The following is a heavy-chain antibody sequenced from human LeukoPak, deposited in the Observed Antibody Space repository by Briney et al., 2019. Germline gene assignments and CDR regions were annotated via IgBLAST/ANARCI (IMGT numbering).Heavy chain of an antibody. CDR1: GYSISSGYY. Sequence: SETLSLTCSVSGYSISSGYYWGWIRQPPGRGLEWIGSIYYTGGTLYNPSLKSRVSMSVDTSTNQFSLKLTSVTAADTAVYYCARGATGSIVATTSYYMDVWGKGTTVTVSS. D-gene: IGHD5-12*01. J-gene: IGHJ6*03. V-gene: IGHV4-38-2*02. CDR2: IYYTGGT. CDR3: ARGATGSIVATTSYYMDV.